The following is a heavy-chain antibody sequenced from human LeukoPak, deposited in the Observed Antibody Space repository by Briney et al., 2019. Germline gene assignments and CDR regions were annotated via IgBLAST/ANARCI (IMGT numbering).Heavy chain of an antibody. Sequence: GGSLRLSCAASGFMFSSNYMSWVRQAPGKGLEWVSLIYSGGTTYYADSVQGRFTISRDNSKDTLYLQMNSLRAEDTAVYYCARDLGQYYDTSDNWFDPWGQGTLVTVSS. V-gene: IGHV3-53*01. CDR3: ARDLGQYYDTSDNWFDP. J-gene: IGHJ5*02. D-gene: IGHD3-22*01. CDR1: GFMFSSNY. CDR2: IYSGGTT.